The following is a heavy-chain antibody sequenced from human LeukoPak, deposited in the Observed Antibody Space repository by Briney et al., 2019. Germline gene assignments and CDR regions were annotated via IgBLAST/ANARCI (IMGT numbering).Heavy chain of an antibody. CDR1: GFTFSSYA. CDR3: AKDHTRPLGIQLWYPALGY. V-gene: IGHV3-23*01. J-gene: IGHJ4*02. Sequence: SGGSLRLSCAASGFTFSSYAMSWVRQAPGKGLEWVSAISGSGGSTYYADSVKGRFTISRDNSKNTLYLQMNSLRAEDTAVYYCAKDHTRPLGIQLWYPALGYWGQGTLVTVSS. CDR2: ISGSGGST. D-gene: IGHD5-18*01.